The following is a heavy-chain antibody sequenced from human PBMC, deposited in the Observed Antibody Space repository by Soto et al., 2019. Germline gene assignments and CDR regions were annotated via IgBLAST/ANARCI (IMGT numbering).Heavy chain of an antibody. CDR3: ATIKTYYYDSSGYYYFDY. D-gene: IGHD3-22*01. CDR2: IYYSGST. Sequence: SETLSLTCTVSGGSISSGGYYWSWIRQHPGKGLEWIGYIYYSGSTYYNPSLKSRVTISVDTSKNQFSLKLSSVTAADTAVYYCATIKTYYYDSSGYYYFDYWGQGTLVTVSS. CDR1: GGSISSGGYY. V-gene: IGHV4-31*03. J-gene: IGHJ4*02.